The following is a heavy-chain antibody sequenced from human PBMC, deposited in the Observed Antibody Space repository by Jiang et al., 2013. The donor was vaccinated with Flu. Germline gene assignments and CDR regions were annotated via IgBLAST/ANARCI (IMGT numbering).Heavy chain of an antibody. J-gene: IGHJ5*02. CDR2: IYQSGRT. CDR1: GSSISSGYY. CDR3: ARGLMTTSSSDPHTYFDP. D-gene: IGHD6-6*01. V-gene: IGHV4-38-2*02. Sequence: PSETLSLTCNVSGSSISSGYYWGWIRQPPGKGLEWIGSIYQSGRTYHNPSFRGRLTISVDTSRNQFSLRLTSVTAADTALYYCARGLMTTSSSDPHTYFDPWGQGTLVTIS.